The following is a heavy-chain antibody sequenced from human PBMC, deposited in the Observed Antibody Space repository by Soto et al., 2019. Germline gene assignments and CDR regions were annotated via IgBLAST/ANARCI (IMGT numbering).Heavy chain of an antibody. Sequence: SETLSLTCTVSDGSISSYYWSWIRQPPGKGLEWIGYIYYSGSTNYNPSLKSRVTISVDTSKNQFSLKLSSVTAADTAVYYCAREGYYGSGSYYNYYYGMDVWGQGTTVTVSS. D-gene: IGHD3-10*01. J-gene: IGHJ6*02. CDR1: DGSISSYY. CDR2: IYYSGST. CDR3: AREGYYGSGSYYNYYYGMDV. V-gene: IGHV4-59*01.